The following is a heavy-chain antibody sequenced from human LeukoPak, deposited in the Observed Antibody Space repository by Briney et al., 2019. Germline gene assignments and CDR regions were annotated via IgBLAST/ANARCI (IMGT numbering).Heavy chain of an antibody. D-gene: IGHD3-22*01. Sequence: SETLSLTCSVSGYSISSGYYWGWIRQPPGKGLEWIGSIHHSGRTYYNPSLKSRVTISVDTSKNQFSLKLNSVTAADTAVYYCARDYDSSGFDYWGQGTLVTVSS. CDR1: GYSISSGYY. V-gene: IGHV4-38-2*02. CDR2: IHHSGRT. J-gene: IGHJ4*02. CDR3: ARDYDSSGFDY.